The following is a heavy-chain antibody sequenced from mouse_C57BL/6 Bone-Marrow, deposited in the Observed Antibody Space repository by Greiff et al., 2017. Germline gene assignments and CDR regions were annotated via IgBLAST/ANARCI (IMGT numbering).Heavy chain of an antibody. Sequence: EVQLQQSGPELVKPGASVKIPCKASGYTFTDYNMDWVKQSHGKSLEWIGDINPNNGGTIYNQKFKGKATLTVDKSSSTAYMELRSLTSEDTAVYYCARMDPDYDYPYFDYWGQGTTLTVSS. D-gene: IGHD2-4*01. CDR3: ARMDPDYDYPYFDY. J-gene: IGHJ2*01. V-gene: IGHV1-18*01. CDR2: INPNNGGT. CDR1: GYTFTDYN.